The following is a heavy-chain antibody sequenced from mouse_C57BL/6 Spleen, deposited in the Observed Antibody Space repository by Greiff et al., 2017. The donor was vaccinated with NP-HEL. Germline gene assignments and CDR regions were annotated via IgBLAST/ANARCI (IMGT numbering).Heavy chain of an antibody. CDR1: GYTFTDYY. CDR3: ARMGELGPPYYFDY. V-gene: IGHV1-26*01. J-gene: IGHJ2*01. D-gene: IGHD4-1*01. Sequence: VQLQQSGPELVKPGASVKISCKASGYTFTDYYMNWVKQSHGKSLEWIGDINPNNGGTSYNQKFKGKATLTVDKSSSTAYMELRSLTSEDSAVYYCARMGELGPPYYFDYWGQGTTLTVSS. CDR2: INPNNGGT.